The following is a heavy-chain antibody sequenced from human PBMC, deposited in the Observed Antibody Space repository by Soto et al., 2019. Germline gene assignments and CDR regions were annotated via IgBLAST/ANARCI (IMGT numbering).Heavy chain of an antibody. V-gene: IGHV1-3*01. D-gene: IGHD2-15*01. J-gene: IGHJ4*02. Sequence: QVQLVQSGAEGKKPGASVKVSCKASGYTFTSYAMQWVRQAPGQRLEWMGWINAGNGNTKYSQKFQGRVTITRDTSATTAYMGLRSLRSEDTAVYYCARGPGGPDGPGDYWGQGTLVTVSS. CDR1: GYTFTSYA. CDR2: INAGNGNT. CDR3: ARGPGGPDGPGDY.